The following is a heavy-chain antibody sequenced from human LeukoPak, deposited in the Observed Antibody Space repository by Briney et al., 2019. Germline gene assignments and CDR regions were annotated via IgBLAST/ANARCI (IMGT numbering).Heavy chain of an antibody. CDR3: AKESEGYYFDC. J-gene: IGHJ4*02. CDR1: GFTFSSYG. CDR2: IRYDVSNN. V-gene: IGHV3-30*02. Sequence: GGSLRLSCAASGFTFSSYGMHWVRQAPGKGREWVAFIRYDVSNNYYADSVKGRFTISRDNSKNTLYLQMNSLRAEDTAVYYCAKESEGYYFDCWGQGTLVTVSS.